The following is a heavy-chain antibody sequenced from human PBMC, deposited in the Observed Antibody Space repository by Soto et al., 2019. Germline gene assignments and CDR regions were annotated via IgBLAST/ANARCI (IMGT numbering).Heavy chain of an antibody. CDR1: GDPLTLGGYY. CDR2: SYHTGTT. D-gene: IGHD2-2*01. Sequence: HVQLQESGPGLVKPSQTLSLTCTVSGDPLTLGGYYWTWIRQPPGKGLEWIGSSYHTGTTYYNPSLKCRVSMSRDMVKHEFSLNLAFVTAADTAVYYCARDGSSTANWLDPWGQGTRVTVSS. J-gene: IGHJ5*02. CDR3: ARDGSSTANWLDP. V-gene: IGHV4-31*03.